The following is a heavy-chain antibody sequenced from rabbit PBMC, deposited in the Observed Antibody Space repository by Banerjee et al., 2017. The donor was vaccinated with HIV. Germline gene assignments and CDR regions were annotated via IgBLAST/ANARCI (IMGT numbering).Heavy chain of an antibody. J-gene: IGHJ4*01. CDR3: ARGTYGYVGYADGINL. CDR2: IYNGDGST. CDR1: GFSFSSSYW. D-gene: IGHD6-1*01. V-gene: IGHV1S45*01. Sequence: QEQLVESGGDLVKPGASLTLTCTASGFSFSSSYWICWVRQAPGKGLELIACIYNGDGSTWYASWAKGRFTISKTSSTTVTLQMTSLTDADTATYFCARGTYGYVGYADGINLWGQGTLVTVS.